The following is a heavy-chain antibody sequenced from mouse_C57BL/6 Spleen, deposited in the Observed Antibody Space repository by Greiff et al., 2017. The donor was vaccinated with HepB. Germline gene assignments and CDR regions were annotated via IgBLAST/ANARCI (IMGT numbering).Heavy chain of an antibody. CDR1: GFTFSDYG. CDR3: AMHGSSYKSAMYY. Sequence: EVNLVESGGGLVKPGGSLKLSCAASGFTFSDYGMHWVRQAPEKGLEWVAYISSGSSTIYYADTVKGRFTISRDNAKNNLFLQMTSLSSEDTAMYYGAMHGSSYKSAMYYWCQGTSVTVSS. CDR2: ISSGSSTI. D-gene: IGHD1-1*01. V-gene: IGHV5-17*01. J-gene: IGHJ4*01.